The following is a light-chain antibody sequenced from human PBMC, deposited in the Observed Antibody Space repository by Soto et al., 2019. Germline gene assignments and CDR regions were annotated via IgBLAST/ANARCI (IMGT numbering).Light chain of an antibody. V-gene: IGLV3-1*01. CDR2: QDN. CDR3: QAWASTIV. Sequence: SYELTQPPSVSVSPGQTASITCSGDNLGDKYACWYQQKPGQSPVVVIYQDNKRPSGIPERFSGSNSGNTATLTISGTQAMDESDYSCQAWASTIVFGGGTKLTVL. CDR1: NLGDKY. J-gene: IGLJ2*01.